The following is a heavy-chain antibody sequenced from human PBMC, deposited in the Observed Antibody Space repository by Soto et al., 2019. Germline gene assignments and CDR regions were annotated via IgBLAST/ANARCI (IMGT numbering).Heavy chain of an antibody. J-gene: IGHJ5*02. Sequence: EVQVVESGGGLVQPGGSLRLSCAASGFTFSRYWMHWVRQVPGKGLVWVSRINIEGTSATYADSVKGRFTISRDNARNTVFLQMNSLRAEDSAVYYCAAGLLPRISGTTLNPWGQGTLVIVSS. V-gene: IGHV3-74*01. CDR2: INIEGTSA. D-gene: IGHD1-7*01. CDR3: AAGLLPRISGTTLNP. CDR1: GFTFSRYW.